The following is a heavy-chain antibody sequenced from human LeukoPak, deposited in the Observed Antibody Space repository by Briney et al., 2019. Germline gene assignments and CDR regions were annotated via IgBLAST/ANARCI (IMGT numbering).Heavy chain of an antibody. V-gene: IGHV3-7*03. CDR2: IREDGNEK. Sequence: GGSLRLSCAATGFTFRKHWMSWVRQTVGKGLECVAKIREDGNEKHYVDSVKGRFTISRDNAKNSLFLQMNSLRAEDTAVYYCARDTSGSYWGQGTLVTVSS. J-gene: IGHJ4*02. D-gene: IGHD2-2*01. CDR3: ARDTSGSY. CDR1: GFTFRKHW.